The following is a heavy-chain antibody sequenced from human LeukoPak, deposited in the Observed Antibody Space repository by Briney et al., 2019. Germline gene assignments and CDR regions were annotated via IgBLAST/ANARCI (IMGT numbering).Heavy chain of an antibody. CDR1: GYSFTSYW. CDR3: ARRRLAQESIRPGIDAFDV. V-gene: IGHV5-51*01. D-gene: IGHD3-16*01. Sequence: GESLKISCKGSGYSFTSYWIGWVRQMPGKGLEWMGIIYPRDSDTRYSPSFQGQVTMAADKSISTAYLHLKASDTAIYYCARRRLAQESIRPGIDAFDVWGQGTVVTVSA. J-gene: IGHJ3*01. CDR2: IYPRDSDT.